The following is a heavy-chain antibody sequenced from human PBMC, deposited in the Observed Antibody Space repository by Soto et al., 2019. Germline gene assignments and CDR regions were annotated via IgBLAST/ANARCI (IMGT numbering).Heavy chain of an antibody. CDR2: MNPNSGNT. D-gene: IGHD3-9*01. V-gene: IGHV1-8*01. Sequence: ASVKVSCKASGYTFTSYDINWVRQATGQGLEGMGWMNPNSGNTGYAQKFQVRVTMTRNTSISTAYMELSSLRSEDTAVYYCARGPGFDILTGYANYYYYYMDVWGKGTTVTVSS. CDR1: GYTFTSYD. J-gene: IGHJ6*03. CDR3: ARGPGFDILTGYANYYYYYMDV.